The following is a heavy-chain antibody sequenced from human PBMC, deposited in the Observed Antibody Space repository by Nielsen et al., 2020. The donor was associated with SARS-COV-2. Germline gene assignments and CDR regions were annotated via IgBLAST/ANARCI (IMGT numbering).Heavy chain of an antibody. CDR1: GFTFSSYA. D-gene: IGHD2-2*01. Sequence: GESLKISCAASGFTFSSYAMSWVRQAAGKGLEWMTIISYDGSNEHYADSMKGRFSISRDNSKNLVYLQMNSLRPEDTAMYYCARETLDHTSSFVDFWGQGTLVTVSS. V-gene: IGHV3-30-3*01. CDR2: ISYDGSNE. CDR3: ARETLDHTSSFVDF. J-gene: IGHJ4*02.